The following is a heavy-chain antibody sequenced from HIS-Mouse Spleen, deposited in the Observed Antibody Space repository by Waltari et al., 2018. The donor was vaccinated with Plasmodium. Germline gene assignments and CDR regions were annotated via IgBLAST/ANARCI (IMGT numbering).Heavy chain of an antibody. CDR1: GSTFRSDW. D-gene: IGHD6-13*01. J-gene: IGHJ2*01. Sequence: EVQLVESGGGLVQPGGSLRLSCAASGSTFRSDWRSWVRQAPGKGLEWVANIKQDGSEKYYVDSVKGRFTISRDNAKNSLYLQMNSLRAEDTAVYYCASSWYWYFDLWGRGTLVTVSS. V-gene: IGHV3-7*01. CDR2: IKQDGSEK. CDR3: ASSWYWYFDL.